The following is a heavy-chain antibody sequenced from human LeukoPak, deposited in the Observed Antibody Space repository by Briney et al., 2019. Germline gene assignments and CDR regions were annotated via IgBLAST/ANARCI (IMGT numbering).Heavy chain of an antibody. CDR2: ISGSGGST. V-gene: IGHV3-23*01. Sequence: PGGSLRLSCAASGFTFISYAMSWVRQAPGKGLEWVSAISGSGGSTYYADSVKGRFTISRDNSKNTLYLQMNSLRAEDTAVYYCAKDRPGAAAGTILPYWYFDLWGRGTLVTVSS. D-gene: IGHD6-13*01. CDR3: AKDRPGAAAGTILPYWYFDL. J-gene: IGHJ2*01. CDR1: GFTFISYA.